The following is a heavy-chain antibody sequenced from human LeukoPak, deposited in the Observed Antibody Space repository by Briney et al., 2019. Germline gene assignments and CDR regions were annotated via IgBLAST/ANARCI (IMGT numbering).Heavy chain of an antibody. Sequence: SVKVSCKASGGTFSSYAISWVRQAPGQGLEWMGGIIPIFGTANYAQKFQGRVTITADESTSTAYMELSSLRSEDTAVYYCARERVAVSWYFDYWGQGTLVTVSS. CDR2: IIPIFGTA. CDR3: ARERVAVSWYFDY. J-gene: IGHJ4*02. D-gene: IGHD6-19*01. CDR1: GGTFSSYA. V-gene: IGHV1-69*01.